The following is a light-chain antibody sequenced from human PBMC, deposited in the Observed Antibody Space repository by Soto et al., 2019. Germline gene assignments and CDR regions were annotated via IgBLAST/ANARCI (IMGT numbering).Light chain of an antibody. Sequence: DIQMTQSPSTLPASVGDRVTITCRASQSISSWLAWYQQKPGKAPKLLIYDASSLESGVPSRFSGSGSGTEFTLTISSLQPEDFATYYCQQLKSNLITFGQGTKVDIK. CDR3: QQLKSNLIT. J-gene: IGKJ1*01. CDR1: QSISSW. CDR2: DAS. V-gene: IGKV1-5*01.